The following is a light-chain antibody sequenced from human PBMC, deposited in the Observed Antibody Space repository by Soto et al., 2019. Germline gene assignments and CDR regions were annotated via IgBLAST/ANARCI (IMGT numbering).Light chain of an antibody. CDR2: DAS. CDR3: QQLHSFPWT. J-gene: IGKJ1*01. Sequence: GDRVTITCRASQTIHTFLAWYQQKAGKAPKLLIYDASNLETGVPSRFSGSGSGTEFTLTVSALQPDDFATFYCQQLHSFPWTFGQGTKVDIK. CDR1: QTIHTF. V-gene: IGKV1-5*01.